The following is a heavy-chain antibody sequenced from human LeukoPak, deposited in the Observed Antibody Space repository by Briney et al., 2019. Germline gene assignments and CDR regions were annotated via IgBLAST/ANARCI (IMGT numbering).Heavy chain of an antibody. D-gene: IGHD6-19*01. V-gene: IGHV4-39*01. CDR3: AVGTVAGYNWFDP. Sequence: PSETLSLTCTVSGGSISSSNYYWGWIRQPPGKGLEWIGSIYYSGSTYSNPSLKSRVTISVDTSKNQFSLKLSSVTAADAAVYYCAVGTVAGYNWFDPWGQGTLVTVSS. CDR1: GGSISSSNYY. CDR2: IYYSGST. J-gene: IGHJ5*02.